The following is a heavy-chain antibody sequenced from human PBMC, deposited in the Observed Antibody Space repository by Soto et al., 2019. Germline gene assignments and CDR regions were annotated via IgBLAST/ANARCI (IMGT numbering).Heavy chain of an antibody. CDR1: GFTFSSYV. V-gene: IGHV3-23*01. D-gene: IGHD6-19*01. J-gene: IGHJ4*02. CDR3: ASNSDWYVNFDY. CDR2: ISGSGGST. Sequence: EVQLLESGGGLVQPGGSLRLSCAASGFTFSSYVLSWVRQAPGKGLEWVSAISGSGGSTYSADSVKGRFTISRDNSKNTLYLQMNSLRAEDTAVYYCASNSDWYVNFDYWGQGTLVTVSS.